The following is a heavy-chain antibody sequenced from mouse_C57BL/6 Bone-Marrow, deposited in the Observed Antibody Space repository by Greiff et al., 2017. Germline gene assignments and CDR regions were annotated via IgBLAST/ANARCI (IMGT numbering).Heavy chain of an antibody. D-gene: IGHD2-4*01. V-gene: IGHV3-8*01. CDR2: ISYSGST. J-gene: IGHJ4*01. CDR3: ARNYDYDDYAMDY. Sequence: DVKLVESGPGLAKPSQTLSLTCSVTGYSITSDYWNWLRKFPGNKLEYMGYISYSGSTYYNPSLKSRISITRDTSKNQYYLQLNSVTTEDTATYYCARNYDYDDYAMDYWGQGTTVTVSS. CDR1: GYSITSDY.